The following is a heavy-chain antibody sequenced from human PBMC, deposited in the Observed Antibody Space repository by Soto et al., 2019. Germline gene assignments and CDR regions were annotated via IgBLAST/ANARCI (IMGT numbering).Heavy chain of an antibody. J-gene: IGHJ6*03. Sequence: PSETLSLTCTVSGGSISSGGYYWSWIRQQPGKGLEWIGYIYYSGSTYYNPSLKSRVTISVDTSKNQFSLKLSSVTAADTAVYYCARDPPYYDFWSGYLRTRTTTDNYYYMDVWGKGTTVTVSS. D-gene: IGHD3-3*01. CDR1: GGSISSGGYY. V-gene: IGHV4-31*03. CDR2: IYYSGST. CDR3: ARDPPYYDFWSGYLRTRTTTDNYYYMDV.